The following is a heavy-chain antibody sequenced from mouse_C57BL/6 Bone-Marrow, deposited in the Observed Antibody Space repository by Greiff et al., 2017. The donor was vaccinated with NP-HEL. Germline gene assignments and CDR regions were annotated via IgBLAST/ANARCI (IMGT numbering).Heavy chain of an antibody. V-gene: IGHV1-31*01. J-gene: IGHJ4*01. D-gene: IGHD1-1*01. CDR3: ASITTVVTNYYAMDY. CDR2: IYPYNGVS. CDR1: GYSFTGYY. Sequence: DVQLVESGPELVKPGASVKISCKASGYSFTGYYMHWVKQSHGNILDWIGYIYPYNGVSSYNQKFKGKATLTVDKSSSTAYMELRSLTSEDSAVYYCASITTVVTNYYAMDYWGQGTSVTVSS.